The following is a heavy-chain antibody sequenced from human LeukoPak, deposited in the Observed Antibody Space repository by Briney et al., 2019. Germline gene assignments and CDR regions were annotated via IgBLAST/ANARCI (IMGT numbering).Heavy chain of an antibody. CDR1: GFTFDDYA. J-gene: IGHJ4*02. CDR3: ARDAGYDFWSGYYGGYFDY. CDR2: ISWNSGSI. V-gene: IGHV3-9*01. D-gene: IGHD3-3*01. Sequence: GGSLRLSCAASGFTFDDYAMHWVRQAPGKGLEWVSGISWNSGSIGYADSVKGRFTISRDNAKNSLYLQMNSLRAEDTAVYYCARDAGYDFWSGYYGGYFDYWGQGTLVTVSS.